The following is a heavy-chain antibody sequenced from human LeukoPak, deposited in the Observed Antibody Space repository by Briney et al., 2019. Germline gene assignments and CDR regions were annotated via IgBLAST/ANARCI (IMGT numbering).Heavy chain of an antibody. J-gene: IGHJ6*02. D-gene: IGHD1-20*01. CDR3: ARNLYNWNYYAMDV. CDR2: ISSSRSYI. CDR1: GFTFSSNS. V-gene: IGHV3-21*01. Sequence: GGSLRLSCAASGFTFSSNSLNWVRQAPGKGLQWVSSISSSRSYIYYADSVKGRFTISRDNAKNSLYLQMNSLRAEDTAVYYCARNLYNWNYYAMDVWGQGTTVTVSS.